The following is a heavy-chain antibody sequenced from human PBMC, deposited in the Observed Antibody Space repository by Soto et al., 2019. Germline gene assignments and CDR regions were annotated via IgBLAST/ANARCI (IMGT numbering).Heavy chain of an antibody. CDR2: IYYSGST. CDR3: ARGVTMVRGVIHTPDFDY. D-gene: IGHD3-10*01. V-gene: IGHV4-31*03. J-gene: IGHJ4*02. Sequence: QVQLQESGPGLVKPSQTLSLTCTVSGGSISSGGYYWSWIRQHPGKGLEWIGYIYYSGSTYYNPSIKSRGTISVETSKNQCSLKLSSVTAADTAVYYCARGVTMVRGVIHTPDFDYGGQGTLVTVSS. CDR1: GGSISSGGYY.